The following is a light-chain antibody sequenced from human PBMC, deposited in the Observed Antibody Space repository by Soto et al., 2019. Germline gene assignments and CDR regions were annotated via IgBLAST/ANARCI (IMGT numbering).Light chain of an antibody. V-gene: IGKV3-15*01. CDR2: DVS. CDR1: QDIGTK. CDR3: QQYHRYST. J-gene: IGKJ1*01. Sequence: EKVITQSPSILSVSPGETGTLACRASQDIGTKLAWYQQEPGQAPRLLMYDVSTRASAAPARFSGSGSGSEFTLTISNLESDDFASYYCQQYHRYSTFGQGTKVDIK.